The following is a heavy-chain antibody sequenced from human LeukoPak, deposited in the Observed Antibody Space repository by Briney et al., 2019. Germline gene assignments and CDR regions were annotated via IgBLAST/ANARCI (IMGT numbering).Heavy chain of an antibody. CDR3: ARGDRYYFDY. V-gene: IGHV4-59*01. J-gene: IGHJ4*02. Sequence: ASETLSLTCTVSGGSISSYYWSWIRQPPGKGLEWIGYIYYSGGTNYNPSPKSRATISVDTSKNQFSLKLSSVTAADTAVYYCARGDRYYFDYWGQGTLVTVSS. D-gene: IGHD3-16*01. CDR2: IYYSGGT. CDR1: GGSISSYY.